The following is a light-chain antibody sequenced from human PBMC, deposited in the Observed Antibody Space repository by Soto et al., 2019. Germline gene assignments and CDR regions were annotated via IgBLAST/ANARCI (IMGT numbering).Light chain of an antibody. V-gene: IGKV3D-15*01. J-gene: IGKJ1*01. CDR2: TTS. CDR3: QQYTKWPPT. Sequence: EIVMTQSPATLSVSPGERVTLSCRASQSVGSNLAWYQQKPGQAPRLLMHTTSSRATGIPDRFSGSGSGAEFSLTISSLQSEDFAVYFCQQYTKWPPTFGQGTKVEIK. CDR1: QSVGSN.